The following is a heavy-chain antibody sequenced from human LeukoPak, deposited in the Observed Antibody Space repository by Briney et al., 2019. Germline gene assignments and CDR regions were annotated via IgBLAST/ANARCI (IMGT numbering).Heavy chain of an antibody. CDR2: IYYSGST. CDR3: ARRYGGNSETGYYYGMDV. D-gene: IGHD4-23*01. V-gene: IGHV4-39*07. CDR1: GGSIRSSYYY. J-gene: IGHJ6*02. Sequence: PSETLSLTCTVSGGSIRSSYYYWGWIRQPPGKGLEWIGSIYYSGSTNYNPSLKSRLTISVDTSKDQFSLKLSSVTAADTAVYYCARRYGGNSETGYYYGMDVWGQGTTVTVSS.